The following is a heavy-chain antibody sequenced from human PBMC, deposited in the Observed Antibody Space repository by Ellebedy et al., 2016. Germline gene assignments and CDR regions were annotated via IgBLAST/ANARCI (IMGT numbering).Heavy chain of an antibody. Sequence: GESLKISCSGSGFSFTGYVMHWVRQAPGKGLEYLSAITSNGRTTYYADSVEGRFTISRDDSKNTLFLQMSSLRTDDTAVYYCAEPMDYGDPRAFDVWGLGALVTVSS. CDR2: ITSNGRTT. CDR3: AEPMDYGDPRAFDV. CDR1: GFSFTGYV. V-gene: IGHV3-64D*06. J-gene: IGHJ4*02. D-gene: IGHD4-17*01.